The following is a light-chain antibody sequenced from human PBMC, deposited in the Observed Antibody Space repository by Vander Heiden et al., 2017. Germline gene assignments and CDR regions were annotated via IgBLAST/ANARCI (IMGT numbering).Light chain of an antibody. V-gene: IGLV2-11*01. Sequence: QSALTQPRSVSGSPGQSVTISCTGTSSDVGGYNYVSWYHQHPGKAPKRMIYDVSKRPSGVPDRFSGSKSGNTASLTISGLQAEDEADYYCCSYAGSYTLRVFGGGTKLTVL. CDR2: DVS. J-gene: IGLJ2*01. CDR1: SSDVGGYNY. CDR3: CSYAGSYTLRV.